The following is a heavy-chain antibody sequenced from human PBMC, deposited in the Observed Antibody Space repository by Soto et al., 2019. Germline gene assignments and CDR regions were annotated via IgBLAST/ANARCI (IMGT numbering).Heavy chain of an antibody. Sequence: GGSLRLSCAASGFTFSSYGMHWVRQAPGKGLEWVAVISYDGSNKYYADSVKGRFTISRDNSKNTLYLQMNSLRAEDTAVYYCARDLTKGYYYYYGMDVWGQGTTVTVSS. CDR1: GFTFSSYG. J-gene: IGHJ6*02. CDR3: ARDLTKGYYYYYGMDV. CDR2: ISYDGSNK. D-gene: IGHD4-4*01. V-gene: IGHV3-30*03.